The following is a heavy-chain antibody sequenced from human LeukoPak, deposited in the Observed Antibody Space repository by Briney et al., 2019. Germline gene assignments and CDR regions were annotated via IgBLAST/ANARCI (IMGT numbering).Heavy chain of an antibody. V-gene: IGHV3-33*06. Sequence: GRSLRLSCAASGFTHSPYGVHWVRQAPGKGLEWVAVIWRDGNNRFYADSVKGRFTISRDDSENTVYLQMNNLRAEDTALYFCAKGALYMDVWGKGTTVTVSS. CDR3: AKGALYMDV. CDR1: GFTHSPYG. J-gene: IGHJ6*03. CDR2: IWRDGNNR.